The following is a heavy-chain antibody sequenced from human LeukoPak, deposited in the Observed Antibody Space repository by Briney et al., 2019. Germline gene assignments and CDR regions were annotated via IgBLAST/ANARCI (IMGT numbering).Heavy chain of an antibody. D-gene: IGHD6-13*01. CDR1: GFTFSSYA. Sequence: GGSLRLSCAASGFTFSSYAMSWVRQAPGKGLEWVSAISGSGGSTYYADSVKGRFTISRDNSKNTPYLQMNSLRAEDTAVYYCARVKQPYPLYWGQGTLVTVSS. J-gene: IGHJ4*02. V-gene: IGHV3-23*01. CDR2: ISGSGGST. CDR3: ARVKQPYPLY.